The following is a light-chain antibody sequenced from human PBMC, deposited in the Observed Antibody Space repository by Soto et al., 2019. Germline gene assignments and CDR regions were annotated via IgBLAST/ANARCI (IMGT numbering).Light chain of an antibody. V-gene: IGKV1-5*01. CDR1: SSKW. CDR3: QHTTDFT. Sequence: DIQITQSPSTLAASVGDTVTMTCRSSSKWLAWYQKKPGKAPKLLIYDVSNLERGVPPRFSGSTSGAESTLTITGLQPDDLGTYYCQHTTDFTFGQGTQLDIK. J-gene: IGKJ2*01. CDR2: DVS.